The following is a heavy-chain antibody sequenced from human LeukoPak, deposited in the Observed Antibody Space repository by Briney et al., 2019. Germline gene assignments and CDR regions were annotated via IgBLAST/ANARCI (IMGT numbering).Heavy chain of an antibody. Sequence: QTLSLTCAISGDSVSSNSAAWNWIRQSPSRGLEWLVKTYYSSKWSNDYAVSVKSLITINPDTSKNQFALPLNSLTPQDTGVYSCDRTEKPYYFDSSDSFDFWGQGTTVLVSS. CDR3: DRTEKPYYFDSSDSFDF. CDR1: GDSVSSNSAA. J-gene: IGHJ3*01. V-gene: IGHV6-1*01. CDR2: TYYSSKWSN. D-gene: IGHD3-22*01.